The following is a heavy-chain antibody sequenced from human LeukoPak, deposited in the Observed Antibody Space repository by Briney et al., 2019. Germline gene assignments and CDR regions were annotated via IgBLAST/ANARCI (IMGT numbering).Heavy chain of an antibody. CDR3: ARVTKRSTSCCYNWFDP. J-gene: IGHJ5*02. V-gene: IGHV4-59*01. Sequence: PSETLSLTCTVSGGSISSYYWSWIRQPPGKGLEWIGYIYYSGSTNYNPSLKSRVTISVDTSKNQFSLKLSSVTAADTAVYYCARVTKRSTSCCYNWFDPWGQGTLVTVSS. CDR2: IYYSGST. CDR1: GGSISSYY. D-gene: IGHD2-2*01.